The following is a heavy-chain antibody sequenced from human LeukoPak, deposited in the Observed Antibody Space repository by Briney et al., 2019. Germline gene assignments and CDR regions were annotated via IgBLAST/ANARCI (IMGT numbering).Heavy chain of an antibody. V-gene: IGHV5-51*01. D-gene: IGHD6-13*01. J-gene: IGHJ3*01. Sequence: GESLKISCKGSGYSFSTYWIGWVRQMPGKGLEWMGIIYPGDSDTRYSPSFRGQVTISADRSISTASLQWSSLRASDTAIYYSARSLEAAALSSPVDVSGQGTVVTVTS. CDR2: IYPGDSDT. CDR3: ARSLEAAALSSPVDV. CDR1: GYSFSTYW.